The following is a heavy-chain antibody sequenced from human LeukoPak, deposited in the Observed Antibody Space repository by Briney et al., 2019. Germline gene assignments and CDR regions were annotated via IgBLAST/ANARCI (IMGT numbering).Heavy chain of an antibody. D-gene: IGHD5-12*01. J-gene: IGHJ4*02. CDR2: INHSGST. Sequence: ASETLSLTCAVYGGSYSGYYWSWIRQPPGKGLEWIGEINHSGSTNYSPSLKSRVTISVDTSKNQFSLKLSSVTAADTAVYYCARNRGYSGHKPWGQGTLVTVSS. V-gene: IGHV4-34*01. CDR3: ARNRGYSGHKP. CDR1: GGSYSGYY.